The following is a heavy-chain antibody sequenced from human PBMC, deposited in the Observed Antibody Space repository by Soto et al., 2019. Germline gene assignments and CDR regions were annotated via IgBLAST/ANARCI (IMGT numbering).Heavy chain of an antibody. V-gene: IGHV1-18*01. Sequence: ASVKVSCKASGYTFTSYGISWVRQAPGQGLEWMGWISAYNGNTNYAQKLQGRVTMTTDTSTSTAYMELRSLRSDDTAVYYCARVRYYVEQLVIPKDYYGMDVWGQGTTVTVSS. CDR2: ISAYNGNT. CDR3: ARVRYYVEQLVIPKDYYGMDV. J-gene: IGHJ6*02. CDR1: GYTFTSYG. D-gene: IGHD6-13*01.